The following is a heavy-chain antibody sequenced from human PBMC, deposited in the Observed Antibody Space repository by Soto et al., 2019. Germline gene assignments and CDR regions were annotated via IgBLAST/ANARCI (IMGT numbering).Heavy chain of an antibody. CDR2: IKQDGSEK. D-gene: IGHD2-21*01. V-gene: IGHV3-7*03. CDR3: ARDVALDY. J-gene: IGHJ4*02. CDR1: GFTFSSCW. Sequence: PGGSLRLSCAASGFTFSSCWMSWVRQAPGKGLEWVANIKQDGSEKYYVDSVKGRFTISRDKAKNSLYLQMNSLRAEDTAVYYCARDVALDYWGQGTLVTVAS.